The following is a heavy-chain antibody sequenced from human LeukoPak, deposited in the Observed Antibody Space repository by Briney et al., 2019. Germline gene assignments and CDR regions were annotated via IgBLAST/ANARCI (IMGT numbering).Heavy chain of an antibody. CDR1: GFTFSSYW. V-gene: IGHV3-7*01. Sequence: GGSLRLSCAASGFTFSSYWMSWVRQAPGKGLEWVANIKQDGSDKYYVDSVKGRFTISRDNAKNSLYLQMNSLRAEDTAVYYYARGVNWWYFDLWGRGTLVVVSS. J-gene: IGHJ2*01. D-gene: IGHD1-1*01. CDR3: ARGVNWWYFDL. CDR2: IKQDGSDK.